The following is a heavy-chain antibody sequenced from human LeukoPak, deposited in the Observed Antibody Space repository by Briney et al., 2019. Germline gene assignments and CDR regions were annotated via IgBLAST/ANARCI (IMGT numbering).Heavy chain of an antibody. V-gene: IGHV3-21*01. CDR2: ISSSSSYM. CDR3: ARSYCSSTSCPYYFDY. Sequence: GGSLRLSCAASGFTFSSYSMNWVRQAPGKGLEWVSSISSSSSYMYYADSVKGRFTISRDNAKNSLYLQMNSLRAEDTAVYYCARSYCSSTSCPYYFDYWGQGTLVTVSS. J-gene: IGHJ4*02. CDR1: GFTFSSYS. D-gene: IGHD2-2*01.